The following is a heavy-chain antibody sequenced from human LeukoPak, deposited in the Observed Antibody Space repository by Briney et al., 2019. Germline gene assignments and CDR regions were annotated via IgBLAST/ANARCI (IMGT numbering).Heavy chain of an antibody. Sequence: SETLSLTCTVSGGSMSSHYWSWIRQPPGKGLEWLGYISYIGSTNYSPSLKSRVAISVDTSKNQFSLRLSSVTAADTAVYFCAGDQLALNALNIWGQGTMVSVSS. J-gene: IGHJ3*02. CDR2: ISYIGST. D-gene: IGHD1-1*01. CDR1: GGSMSSHY. CDR3: AGDQLALNALNI. V-gene: IGHV4-59*11.